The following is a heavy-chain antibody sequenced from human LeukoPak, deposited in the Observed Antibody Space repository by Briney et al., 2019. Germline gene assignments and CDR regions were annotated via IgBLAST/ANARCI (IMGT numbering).Heavy chain of an antibody. V-gene: IGHV4-59*08. D-gene: IGHD3-22*01. J-gene: IGHJ4*02. CDR1: GGSISSYY. CDR3: ARHAYSSGYRTDFDY. CDR2: IYYSGST. Sequence: SETLSLTCTVSGGSISSYYWSWTRQPPGKGLEWIGYIYYSGSTNYNPSLKSRVTISVDTSKNQFSLKLSSVTAADTAVYYCARHAYSSGYRTDFDYWGQGTLVTVSS.